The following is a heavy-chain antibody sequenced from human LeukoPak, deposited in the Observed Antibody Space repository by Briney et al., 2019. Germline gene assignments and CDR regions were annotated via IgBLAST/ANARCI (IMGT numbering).Heavy chain of an antibody. CDR3: AKGGASSGGYDC. CDR2: ISASGGT. J-gene: IGHJ4*02. Sequence: GGSLRLSCAASGFTFSSYAMTWVRQAPGKGLAWVSGISASGGTYYADSVKGRFTLSRDNSKNTLHLQMNSLRAEDTAIYYCAKGGASSGGYDCWGQGTLVTVSS. CDR1: GFTFSSYA. D-gene: IGHD2-15*01. V-gene: IGHV3-23*01.